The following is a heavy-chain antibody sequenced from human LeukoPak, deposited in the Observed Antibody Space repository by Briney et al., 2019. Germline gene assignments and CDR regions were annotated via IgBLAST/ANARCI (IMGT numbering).Heavy chain of an antibody. D-gene: IGHD5-24*01. CDR2: INYSGST. V-gene: IGHV4-59*01. J-gene: IGHJ3*02. Sequence: PSETLSLTCTVSGGSISTYFWSWIRQPPGKELEWIGNINYSGSTNCNPSLESRVTISVDSSKNQSSLKLGSVTAADTAVYYCARESSGVEDFAFDIWGQGTMVTVSS. CDR1: GGSISTYF. CDR3: ARESSGVEDFAFDI.